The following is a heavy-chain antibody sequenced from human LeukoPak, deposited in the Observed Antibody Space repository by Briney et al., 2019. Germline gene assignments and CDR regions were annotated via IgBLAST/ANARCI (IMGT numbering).Heavy chain of an antibody. CDR2: IYSGGST. J-gene: IGHJ6*02. D-gene: IGHD1-26*01. CDR1: GFTVSSNY. V-gene: IGHV3-66*01. Sequence: PGGSLRLSCAASGFTVSSNYMSWVRQAPGKGLEWVSVIYSGGSTYYADSVKGRFTISRDNSKNTLYLQMNSLRAEDTAVYYCARDRWDYSKGPYYYGMDVWGQGTTVTVSS. CDR3: ARDRWDYSKGPYYYGMDV.